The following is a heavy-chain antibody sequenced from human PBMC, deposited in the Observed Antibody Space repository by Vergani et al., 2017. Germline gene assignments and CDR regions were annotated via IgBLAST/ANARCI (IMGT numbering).Heavy chain of an antibody. CDR3: ARQFWVSQGVGAFET. Sequence: QVQLQESGPGLVKPSQTLSLTCSVSGGAVNSGSNFWTWIRQPAGKGLEWIGRTSTDGSTNYNPSLKSRVTVSVDTSKTQFSLRLTTLTAADTAVYYCARQFWVSQGVGAFETWGRGTEVSVSS. CDR1: GGAVNSGSNF. D-gene: IGHD3-16*01. J-gene: IGHJ3*02. CDR2: TSTDGST. V-gene: IGHV4-61*02.